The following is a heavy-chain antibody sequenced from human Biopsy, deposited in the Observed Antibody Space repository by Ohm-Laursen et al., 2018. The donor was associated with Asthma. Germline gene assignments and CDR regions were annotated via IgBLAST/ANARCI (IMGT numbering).Heavy chain of an antibody. CDR1: GGSISSGAYY. V-gene: IGHV4-30-4*01. CDR3: ARRGGVRRYFDY. CDR2: IYYIGST. D-gene: IGHD3-16*01. J-gene: IGHJ4*02. Sequence: SQTLSLTCTASGGSISSGAYYWSWVRQPPGKGLEWIGYIYYIGSTYYNPSLKSRVAISLDTSKNQFSLKLSSVTAAGTAVYFCARRGGVRRYFDYWGQGTLVTVSS.